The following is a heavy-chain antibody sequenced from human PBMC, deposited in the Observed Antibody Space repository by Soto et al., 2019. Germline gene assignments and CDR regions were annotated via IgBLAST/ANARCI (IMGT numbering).Heavy chain of an antibody. D-gene: IGHD3-10*01. CDR3: STNHQFGEYPNFDY. V-gene: IGHV4-31*03. CDR1: GGSISSGGYY. CDR2: IYYSGST. J-gene: IGHJ4*02. Sequence: SETLSLTCTVSGGSISSGGYYWSWIRQHPGKGLEWIGYIYYSGSTYYNPSLKSRVTISVDTSKNQFSLKLSSVTAADTAVYYCSTNHQFGEYPNFDYWGQGTLVTVS.